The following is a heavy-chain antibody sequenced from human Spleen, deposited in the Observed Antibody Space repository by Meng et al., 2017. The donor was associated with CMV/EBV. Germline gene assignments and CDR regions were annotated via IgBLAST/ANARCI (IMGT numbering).Heavy chain of an antibody. Sequence: SETLSLTCTVSGGSISGYYWSWIRQPPGKGLEWIGYLYYSGSTNYNPSLMSRVTMSVDTSKNQFSLRLSSVTAADTAVYYCARDRFTMVRGVRGLFDYWGQGTLVTVSS. J-gene: IGHJ4*02. V-gene: IGHV4-59*01. CDR1: GGSISGYY. CDR2: LYYSGST. CDR3: ARDRFTMVRGVRGLFDY. D-gene: IGHD3-10*01.